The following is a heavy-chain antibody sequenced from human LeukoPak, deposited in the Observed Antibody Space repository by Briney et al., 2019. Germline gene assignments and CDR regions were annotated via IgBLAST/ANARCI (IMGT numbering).Heavy chain of an antibody. J-gene: IGHJ4*02. CDR2: INHGGRT. CDR3: ARGPTTDYYDGSGYYFFDY. Sequence: SETLSLTCAVYGGSVSGYYWTWIRQPPGKGLEWIGEINHGGRTNYNPSLKSRVSISLDTSKNQFSLKLSSVTAADTAVYYCARGPTTDYYDGSGYYFFDYWGQGTLVTVSS. D-gene: IGHD3-22*01. CDR1: GGSVSGYY. V-gene: IGHV4-34*01.